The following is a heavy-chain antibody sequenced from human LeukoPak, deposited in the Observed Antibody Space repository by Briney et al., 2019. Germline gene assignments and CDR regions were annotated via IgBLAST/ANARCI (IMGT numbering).Heavy chain of an antibody. Sequence: GGSLRLSCEASGLSFGDYTMHWVRQAPGKGLEWVSLISWDGGSTYYADSVKGRFTISRDNSKNSLYLQMNSLRSEDTALYYCAKDVRGSTSWYGLDYWGQGTLVTVSS. V-gene: IGHV3-43D*03. J-gene: IGHJ4*02. CDR2: ISWDGGST. D-gene: IGHD2-2*01. CDR3: AKDVRGSTSWYGLDY. CDR1: GLSFGDYT.